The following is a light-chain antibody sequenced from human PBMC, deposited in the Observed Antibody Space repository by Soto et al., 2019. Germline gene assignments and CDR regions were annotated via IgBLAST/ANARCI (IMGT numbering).Light chain of an antibody. CDR1: QSVSSSY. CDR3: HQYGSSSYT. J-gene: IGKJ2*01. V-gene: IGKV3-20*01. CDR2: DAS. Sequence: EIVLTQSPGTLSLSPGERATLSCRASQSVSSSYLAWYQQKPGQAPRLLIYDASSRATGIPDRFSGSGSGTDFTLTISRLEPEDFAVYYCHQYGSSSYTFGQGNKLEI.